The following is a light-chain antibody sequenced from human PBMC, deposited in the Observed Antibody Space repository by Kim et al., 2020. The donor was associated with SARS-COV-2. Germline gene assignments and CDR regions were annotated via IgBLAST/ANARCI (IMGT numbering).Light chain of an antibody. CDR1: QSVSKS. CDR2: DAS. Sequence: LSPGERATLSCRASQSVSKSLGWYQQKTGQAPRLLIYDASNRATGIPARFSGSGSGTDFTLTISSLEPEDVAVYYCQQRSKWPLTFGGGTKVDIK. J-gene: IGKJ4*01. CDR3: QQRSKWPLT. V-gene: IGKV3-11*01.